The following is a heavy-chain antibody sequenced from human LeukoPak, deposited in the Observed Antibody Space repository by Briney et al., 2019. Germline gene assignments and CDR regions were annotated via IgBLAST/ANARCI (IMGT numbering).Heavy chain of an antibody. CDR2: IYYSGST. CDR3: ARHSQLRYFDWLFPPFDY. CDR1: GFTFSSYSMN. D-gene: IGHD3-9*01. V-gene: IGHV4-39*01. J-gene: IGHJ4*02. Sequence: PGGSLRLSCAASGFTFSSYSMNWVRQAPGKGLEWIGSIYYSGSTYYNPSLKSRVTISVDTSKNQFSLKLSSVTAADTAVYYCARHSQLRYFDWLFPPFDYWGQGTLVTVSS.